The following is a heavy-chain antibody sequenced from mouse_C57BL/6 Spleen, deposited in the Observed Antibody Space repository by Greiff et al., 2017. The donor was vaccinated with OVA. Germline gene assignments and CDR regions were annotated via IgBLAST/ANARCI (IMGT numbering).Heavy chain of an antibody. CDR2: IDPSDSYT. J-gene: IGHJ4*01. CDR3: ARTGGISPYYAMDY. V-gene: IGHV1-69*01. D-gene: IGHD1-1*01. CDR1: GYTFTSYW. Sequence: VQLQQPGAELVMPGASVKLSCKASGYTFTSYWMHWVKQRPGQGLEWIGEIDPSDSYTNYNHKFKGKSTLTVDKSSSTAYMQLSSLTSEDSAVYYCARTGGISPYYAMDYWGQGTSVTVSS.